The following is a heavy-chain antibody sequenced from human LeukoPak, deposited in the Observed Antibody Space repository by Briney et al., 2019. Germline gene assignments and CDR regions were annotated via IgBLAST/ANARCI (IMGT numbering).Heavy chain of an antibody. Sequence: SETLSLTCTVSGGSISSYYWSWIRQPPGKGLEWIGYIYYSGSTNYNPSLKSRVTISVDTSKNQFSLKLSSVTAADTAVYYCAREVASTADMGRWFDPWGQGTLVTVSS. CDR2: IYYSGST. V-gene: IGHV4-59*01. CDR3: AREVASTADMGRWFDP. CDR1: GGSISSYY. J-gene: IGHJ5*02. D-gene: IGHD2-2*01.